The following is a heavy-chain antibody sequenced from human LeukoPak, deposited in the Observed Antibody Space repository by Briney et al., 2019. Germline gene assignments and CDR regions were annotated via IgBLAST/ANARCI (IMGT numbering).Heavy chain of an antibody. CDR1: GGTFSSYA. Sequence: ASVKVSCKASGGTFSSYAISWVRQAPGQGLEWMGRIIPILGIANYAEKFQGRDTITADKSTSTDYMELSTMRSEDTAVYYCARGGPYYYDSSFDYWGRGTLVTVSS. CDR2: IIPILGIA. CDR3: ARGGPYYYDSSFDY. V-gene: IGHV1-69*04. D-gene: IGHD3-22*01. J-gene: IGHJ4*02.